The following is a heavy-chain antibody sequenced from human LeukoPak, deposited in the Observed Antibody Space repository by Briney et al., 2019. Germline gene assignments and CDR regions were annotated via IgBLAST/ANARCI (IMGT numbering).Heavy chain of an antibody. V-gene: IGHV4-4*07. D-gene: IGHD3-22*01. CDR2: IHTSGST. J-gene: IGHJ4*02. CDR1: GVSISSYY. Sequence: PSETLSLTCTVSGVSISSYYWSWIRQPAGKGLEWIGRIHTSGSTNYNPSLKSRVTMSADTSKNQFSLKLSSVTAADTAVYYCARGGYYYDSTSYYSLDYWGQGTLVTVSS. CDR3: ARGGYYYDSTSYYSLDY.